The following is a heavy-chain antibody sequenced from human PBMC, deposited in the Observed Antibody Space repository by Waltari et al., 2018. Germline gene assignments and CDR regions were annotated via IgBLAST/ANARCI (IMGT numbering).Heavy chain of an antibody. D-gene: IGHD1-26*01. CDR2: IYHSGRT. J-gene: IGHJ4*02. V-gene: IGHV4-38-2*01. Sequence: QVQLQESGPGLVKPSETLSLTCAVSGYSISSGYYWGWIRQPPGKGLEWIGSIYHSGRTYYNPSLKSRITISVDTSKNQFSLKLSSVTAADTAVYYCARQDNGVGATDYWGQGTLVTVSS. CDR1: GYSISSGYY. CDR3: ARQDNGVGATDY.